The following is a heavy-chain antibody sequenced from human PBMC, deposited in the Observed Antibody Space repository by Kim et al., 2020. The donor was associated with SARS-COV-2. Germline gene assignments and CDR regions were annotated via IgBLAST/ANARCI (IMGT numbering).Heavy chain of an antibody. CDR3: AALYGSGRVSDY. CDR2: ISGSGGNT. CDR1: GFTFSSYA. D-gene: IGHD3-10*01. J-gene: IGHJ4*02. Sequence: GGSLRLSCAASGFTFSSYAMTWVRQAPGKGLEWVSSISGSGGNTYYADSVKGRFTISRDNSKNTLFLQMNSLRAEDTAVYYCAALYGSGRVSDYWGQGTLVTVSS. V-gene: IGHV3-23*01.